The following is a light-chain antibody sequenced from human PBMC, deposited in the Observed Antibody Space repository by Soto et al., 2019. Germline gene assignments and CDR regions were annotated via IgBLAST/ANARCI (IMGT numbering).Light chain of an antibody. V-gene: IGKV3-15*01. Sequence: EIVMTQSPATLSVSPGERVTLSCRASQSVKSNLAWYRQKPGQAPRLLIYDASSRATGLPARFSGSGSGTEFTLTNSSLQSEDFAVYYCQQYNNWPVAFGQGTKVEIK. CDR2: DAS. CDR1: QSVKSN. J-gene: IGKJ1*01. CDR3: QQYNNWPVA.